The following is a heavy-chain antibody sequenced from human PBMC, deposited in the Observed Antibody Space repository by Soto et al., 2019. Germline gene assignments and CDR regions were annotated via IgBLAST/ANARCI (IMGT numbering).Heavy chain of an antibody. V-gene: IGHV3-74*01. CDR2: ISADGNTI. J-gene: IGHJ4*02. CDR1: GFILNNYW. CDR3: TRVVVGSAGEFDY. D-gene: IGHD1-26*01. Sequence: AGGSLRLSCAASGFILNNYWMHWVRQTPGKGLEWVSRISADGNTINYADSVRGRFTISRDNAKNTLFLQLNSLTAEDTAVYYCTRVVVGSAGEFDYWGQGT.